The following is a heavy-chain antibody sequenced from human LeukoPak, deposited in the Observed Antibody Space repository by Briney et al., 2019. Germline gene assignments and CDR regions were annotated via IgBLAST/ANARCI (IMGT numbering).Heavy chain of an antibody. CDR3: ARGEIVVVPVATL. D-gene: IGHD2-2*01. CDR1: GFTVSTSY. CDR2: IYNDGRT. J-gene: IGHJ4*02. V-gene: IGHV3-66*01. Sequence: GGSLRLSCAASGFTVSTSYMSWVRQAPGKGLEWVSVIYNDGRTYYVDSVKGRFTISRDTSKNTLYLQMNSLRAEDTAVYYCARGEIVVVPVATLWGQGTLVTVSS.